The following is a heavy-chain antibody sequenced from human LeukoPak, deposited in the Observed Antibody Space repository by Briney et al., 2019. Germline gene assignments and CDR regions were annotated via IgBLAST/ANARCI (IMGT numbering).Heavy chain of an antibody. CDR1: GFTFSSYA. D-gene: IGHD6-13*01. CDR2: ISGSGGST. J-gene: IGHJ4*02. V-gene: IGHV3-23*01. Sequence: GGSPRLSCAASGFTFSSYAMSWVRQAPGKGLEWVSVISGSGGSTYYADSVKGRFTLSRDNSKNTLYLQMNSLRAEDTAVYYCANLPTPGYSSSWYVFGGNYWGEGTLVTVSS. CDR3: ANLPTPGYSSSWYVFGGNY.